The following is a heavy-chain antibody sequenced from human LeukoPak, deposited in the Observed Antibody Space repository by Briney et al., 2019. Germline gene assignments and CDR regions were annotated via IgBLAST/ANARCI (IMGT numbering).Heavy chain of an antibody. Sequence: PSQTLSLTCSVSRDFINNGGYYWSWIRQHPGKGLEWIGYIYYSGSTNYNPSLRSRVTISVDTSKNQFFLILSSVTAADTAVYFCARVRDGYNYGGFDYWGQGTLVTVSS. J-gene: IGHJ4*02. CDR1: RDFINNGGYY. CDR3: ARVRDGYNYGGFDY. V-gene: IGHV4-31*03. D-gene: IGHD5-24*01. CDR2: IYYSGST.